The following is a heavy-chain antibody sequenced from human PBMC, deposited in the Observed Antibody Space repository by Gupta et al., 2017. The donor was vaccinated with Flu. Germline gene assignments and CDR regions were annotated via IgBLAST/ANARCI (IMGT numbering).Heavy chain of an antibody. V-gene: IGHV3-21*01. D-gene: IGHD1-26*01. CDR2: ISSSSSYI. CDR3: ARDYSEYYFDY. J-gene: IGHJ4*02. Sequence: GVRQAPGKGLEWVSSISSSSSYIYYADSVKGRFTISRDNAKNSLYLQMNSLRAEDTAVYYCARDYSEYYFDYWGQGTLVTVSS.